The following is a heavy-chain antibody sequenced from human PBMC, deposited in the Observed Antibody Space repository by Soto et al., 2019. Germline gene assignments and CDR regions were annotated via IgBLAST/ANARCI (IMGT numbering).Heavy chain of an antibody. D-gene: IGHD6-13*01. CDR1: GFTFSSYG. Sequence: GGSLRLSCAASGFTFSSYGMHWVRQAPGKGLEWVAVIWYDGSNKYYADSVKGRFTISRDNSKNTLYLQMNSLRAEDTAVYYCARGEEQLAPGYYYMDVWGKGTTVTVSS. CDR3: ARGEEQLAPGYYYMDV. V-gene: IGHV3-33*01. CDR2: IWYDGSNK. J-gene: IGHJ6*03.